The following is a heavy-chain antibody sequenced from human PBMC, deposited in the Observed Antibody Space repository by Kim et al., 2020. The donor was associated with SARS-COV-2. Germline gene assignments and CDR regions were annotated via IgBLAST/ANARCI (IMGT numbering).Heavy chain of an antibody. V-gene: IGHV1-69*13. CDR3: ARGPVTYDSSGYYRFDY. J-gene: IGHJ4*02. CDR1: GGTFSSYA. Sequence: SVKVSCKASGGTFSSYAISWVRQAPGQGLEWMGGIIPIFGTANYAQKFQGRVTITADESTSTAYMELSSLRSEDTAVYYCARGPVTYDSSGYYRFDYWGQGTLVTVSS. CDR2: IIPIFGTA. D-gene: IGHD3-22*01.